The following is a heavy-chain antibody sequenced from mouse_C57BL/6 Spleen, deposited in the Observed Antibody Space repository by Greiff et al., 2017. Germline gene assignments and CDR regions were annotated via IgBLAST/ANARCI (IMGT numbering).Heavy chain of an antibody. V-gene: IGHV1-82*01. D-gene: IGHD2-1*01. Sequence: QVQLKESGPELVKPGASVKISCKASGYAFSSSWMNWVKQRPGKGLEWIGRIYPGDGDTNYNGKFKGKATLTADKSSSTAYMQLSSLTSEDSAVYFCARQNYPKDFDYWGQGTTLTVSS. J-gene: IGHJ2*01. CDR1: GYAFSSSW. CDR3: ARQNYPKDFDY. CDR2: IYPGDGDT.